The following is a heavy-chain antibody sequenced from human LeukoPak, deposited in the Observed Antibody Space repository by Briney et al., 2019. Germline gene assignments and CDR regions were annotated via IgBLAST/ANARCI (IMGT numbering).Heavy chain of an antibody. CDR3: AIDLSRIVVVPHYFDY. J-gene: IGHJ4*02. D-gene: IGHD3-22*01. CDR1: GFTFSSYS. Sequence: GGSLRLSCAASGFTFSSYSMNWVRQAPGKGLEWVSSISSNSSYINYADSVKVRFTISRDHAKNSLCLQMNCLRAEDTAVYYCAIDLSRIVVVPHYFDYWGQGTLVTVSS. V-gene: IGHV3-21*01. CDR2: ISSNSSYI.